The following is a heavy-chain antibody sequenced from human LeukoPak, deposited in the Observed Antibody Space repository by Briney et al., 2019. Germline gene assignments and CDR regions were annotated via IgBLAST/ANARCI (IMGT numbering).Heavy chain of an antibody. Sequence: PSETLSLTCAVYGGSFSGYYWSWIRQPPGKGLEWIGEINHSGSTNYNPSLKSRVTISVDTSKNQFSLKLSSVTAADTAVYYCARESFYGSGSQGTRIDYWGQGTLVTVSS. CDR1: GGSFSGYY. CDR2: INHSGST. V-gene: IGHV4-34*01. J-gene: IGHJ4*02. D-gene: IGHD3-10*01. CDR3: ARESFYGSGSQGTRIDY.